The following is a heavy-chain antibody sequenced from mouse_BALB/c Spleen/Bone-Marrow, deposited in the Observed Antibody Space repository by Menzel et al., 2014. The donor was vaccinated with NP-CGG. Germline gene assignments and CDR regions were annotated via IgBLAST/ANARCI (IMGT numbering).Heavy chain of an antibody. CDR2: INPSNGRT. V-gene: IGHV1S81*02. J-gene: IGHJ3*01. CDR3: ARGDGFAWFAY. Sequence: QVQLQQPGAELVKPGASVKLSCKASGYTFTSYWMHWVRQRPGQGLEWIGEINPSNGRTNYNEMFKSKATLTVDKSSSTAYMQLSSLTSEDSAVYYCARGDGFAWFAYWGQGTLVTVSA. D-gene: IGHD3-3*01. CDR1: GYTFTSYW.